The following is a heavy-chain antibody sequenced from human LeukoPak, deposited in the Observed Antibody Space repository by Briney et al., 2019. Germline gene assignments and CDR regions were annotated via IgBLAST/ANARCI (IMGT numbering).Heavy chain of an antibody. CDR3: ARAPLYDILTGYLMTYFDY. V-gene: IGHV4-59*12. J-gene: IGHJ4*02. D-gene: IGHD3-9*01. CDR2: MYYSGTT. Sequence: SETLSLTCSVSGSSMNLYSWNWIRQSPGKGLEWIAYMYYSGTTNYNPSLENRAAISLDLSRHQFSLRLNSVTAADTAVYYCARAPLYDILTGYLMTYFDYWGQGTLVTVSS. CDR1: GSSMNLYS.